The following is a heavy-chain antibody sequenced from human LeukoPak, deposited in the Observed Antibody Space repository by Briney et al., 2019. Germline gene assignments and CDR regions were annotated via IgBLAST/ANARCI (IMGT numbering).Heavy chain of an antibody. Sequence: SVKVSCKASGGTFSSYAISWVRQAPGQGLEWMGGIIPIFGTANYAQKFQGRVTITADESTSTAYMELSSLRSEDTAVYYCARALYLGRGYNWFDPWGQGTLVTISS. J-gene: IGHJ5*02. CDR2: IIPIFGTA. CDR1: GGTFSSYA. D-gene: IGHD2-2*02. V-gene: IGHV1-69*13. CDR3: ARALYLGRGYNWFDP.